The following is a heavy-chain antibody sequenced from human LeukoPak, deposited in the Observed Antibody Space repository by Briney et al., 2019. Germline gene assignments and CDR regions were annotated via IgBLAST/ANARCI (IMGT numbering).Heavy chain of an antibody. CDR1: GGSFSGYY. J-gene: IGHJ6*03. V-gene: IGHV4-34*01. Sequence: SETLSLTCAVYGGSFSGYYWSWIRQPPGKGLEWIGEINHSGSTNYNPSLKSRATISVDTSKNQFSLKLSSVTAADTAVYYCARYTMVRGVNSYYYYYYMDVWGKGTTVTVSS. CDR2: INHSGST. CDR3: ARYTMVRGVNSYYYYYYMDV. D-gene: IGHD3-10*01.